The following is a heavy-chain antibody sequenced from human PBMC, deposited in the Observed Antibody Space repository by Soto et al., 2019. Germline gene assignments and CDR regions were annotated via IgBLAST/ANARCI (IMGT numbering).Heavy chain of an antibody. D-gene: IGHD6-19*01. J-gene: IGHJ4*02. V-gene: IGHV3-73*01. CDR2: IRSKANSYAT. CDR3: TRHAPLSIAVAGTGRGDY. Sequence: GGSLRLSCAASGFTFSGSAMHWVRQASGKGLEWVGRIRSKANSYATAYAASVKGRFTISRDDSKNTAYLQMNSLKTEDTAVYYCTRHAPLSIAVAGTGRGDYWGQGTLVTVSS. CDR1: GFTFSGSA.